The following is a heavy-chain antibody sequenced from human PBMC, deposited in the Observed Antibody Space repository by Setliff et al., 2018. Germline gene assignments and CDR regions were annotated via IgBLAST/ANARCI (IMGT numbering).Heavy chain of an antibody. Sequence: GESLKISCKGSGYSFTSYWIVWVRQMPGKGLEWMGIIYPGDSDTRYSPSFQGQVTISADKSISTAYLQWSSLKASDTAIYYCAGQFSAGNDAFDIWGQGTMVTVS. D-gene: IGHD3-10*01. CDR1: GYSFTSYW. V-gene: IGHV5-51*01. CDR2: IYPGDSDT. J-gene: IGHJ3*02. CDR3: AGQFSAGNDAFDI.